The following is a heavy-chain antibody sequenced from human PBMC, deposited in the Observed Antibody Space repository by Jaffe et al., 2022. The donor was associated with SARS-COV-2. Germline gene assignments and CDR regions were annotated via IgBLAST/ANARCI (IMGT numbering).Heavy chain of an antibody. V-gene: IGHV3-48*02. D-gene: IGHD6-13*01. J-gene: IGHJ4*02. CDR2: ITSSSTTI. Sequence: EVQLVESGGGLVHPGGSLRLSCAASGFTFTSYSMNWVRQAPGKGLEWVSYITSSSTTIHYADSVKGRFTISRDNAKNSLYLQMNSLRDEDTAVYYCARFNTRQQLANFDYWGQGTLVTVSS. CDR1: GFTFTSYS. CDR3: ARFNTRQQLANFDY.